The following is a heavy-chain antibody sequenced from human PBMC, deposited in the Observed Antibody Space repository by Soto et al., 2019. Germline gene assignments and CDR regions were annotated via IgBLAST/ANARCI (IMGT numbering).Heavy chain of an antibody. V-gene: IGHV3-53*01. D-gene: IGHD6-13*01. CDR3: ARDRWGAAAGTWSYYYYGMDV. CDR2: IYSGGST. CDR1: GFTVSSNY. J-gene: IGHJ6*02. Sequence: SLRLSCAASGFTVSSNYMSWVRQAPGKGLEWVSVIYSGGSTYYADSVKGRFTISRDNSKNTLYLQMNSLRAEDTAVYYCARDRWGAAAGTWSYYYYGMDVWGQGTTVTVSS.